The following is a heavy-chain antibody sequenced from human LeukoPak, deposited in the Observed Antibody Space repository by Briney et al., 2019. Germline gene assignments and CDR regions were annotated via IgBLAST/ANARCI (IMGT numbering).Heavy chain of an antibody. CDR3: AKDGLRWEYYYYGMDV. J-gene: IGHJ6*02. D-gene: IGHD4-23*01. CDR2: ISYDGSNK. Sequence: GGSLRLSCAASGFTFSSYGMHWVRQAPGKGLEWVAVISYDGSNKYYADSVKGRFTISRDNSKNTLYLQMNSLRAEDTAVYYCAKDGLRWEYYYYGMDVWGQGTTVTVSS. CDR1: GFTFSSYG. V-gene: IGHV3-30*18.